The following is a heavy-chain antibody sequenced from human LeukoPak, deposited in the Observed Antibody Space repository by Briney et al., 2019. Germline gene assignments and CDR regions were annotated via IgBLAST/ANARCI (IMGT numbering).Heavy chain of an antibody. CDR1: GGSISSGGYY. CDR3: PKEPPRAGYFDL. J-gene: IGHJ2*01. Sequence: PSETLSLTCTVSGGSISSGGYYWSWIRQHPGKGLEWIGYIYYSGSTYYNPSLKSRVTISVDTSKNQFSLKLTSLTAADTAVYSGPKEPPRAGYFDLGARGTLFTVSS. V-gene: IGHV4-31*03. CDR2: IYYSGST.